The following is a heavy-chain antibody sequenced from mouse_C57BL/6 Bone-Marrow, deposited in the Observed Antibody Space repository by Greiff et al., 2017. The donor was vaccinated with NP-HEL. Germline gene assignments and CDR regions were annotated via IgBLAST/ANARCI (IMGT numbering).Heavy chain of an antibody. V-gene: IGHV5-12*01. D-gene: IGHD2-5*01. CDR1: GFTFSDYY. Sequence: DVKLVESGGGLVQPGGSLKLSCAASGFTFSDYYMYWVRQTPEKRLEWVAYISNGGGSTYYPDTVKGRFTISRDNAKNTLYLQMSRLKSEDTAMYYCARHARSNSLDYWGQGTTLTVSS. CDR3: ARHARSNSLDY. CDR2: ISNGGGST. J-gene: IGHJ2*01.